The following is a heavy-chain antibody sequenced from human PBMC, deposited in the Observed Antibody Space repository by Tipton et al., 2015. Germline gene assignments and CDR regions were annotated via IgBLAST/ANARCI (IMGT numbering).Heavy chain of an antibody. CDR1: GFTFNNYA. CDR3: AKVVRSGIGSPLAFEV. CDR2: ISGSGRDT. D-gene: IGHD1-26*01. V-gene: IGHV3-23*01. Sequence: SLRLSCAASGFTFNNYAMSWVRQAPGKGLEWVSAISGSGRDTHYADSVKGRFTISRDNSKNTLSLQMNSLRAEDTAVYYCAKVVRSGIGSPLAFEVWGQGTMVTVSS. J-gene: IGHJ3*01.